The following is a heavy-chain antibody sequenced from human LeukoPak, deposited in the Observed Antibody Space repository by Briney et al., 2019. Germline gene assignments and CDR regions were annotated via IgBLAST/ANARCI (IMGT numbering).Heavy chain of an antibody. CDR1: GGTFRTYV. CDR3: AADRSNHDNFDS. J-gene: IGHJ4*02. CDR2: IGPIFNAA. D-gene: IGHD3-22*01. V-gene: IGHV1-69*01. Sequence: ASVKVSCKASGGTFRTYVFSWVRQDPGQGLEWMGGIGPIFNAANYAQKFKGRVTITADEGTNTVYMEMSSLTSEDTAVYYCAADRSNHDNFDSWGQGTLVTVSS.